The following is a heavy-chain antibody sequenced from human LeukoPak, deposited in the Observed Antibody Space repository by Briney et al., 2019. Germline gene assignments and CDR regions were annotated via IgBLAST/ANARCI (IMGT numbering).Heavy chain of an antibody. Sequence: GGSLRLSCAASGFTFSSYAMSWVRQAPGKGLEWVSAISGRGGSTYYADSVKGRFTISRDNSKNTLYLQMNSLRAEDTAVYYCAKGNGMVRGVISDFDYWGQGTLVTVSS. V-gene: IGHV3-23*01. CDR3: AKGNGMVRGVISDFDY. D-gene: IGHD3-10*01. J-gene: IGHJ4*02. CDR2: ISGRGGST. CDR1: GFTFSSYA.